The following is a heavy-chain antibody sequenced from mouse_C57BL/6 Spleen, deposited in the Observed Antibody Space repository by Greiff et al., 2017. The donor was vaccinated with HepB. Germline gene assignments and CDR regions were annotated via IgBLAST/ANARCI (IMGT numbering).Heavy chain of an antibody. Sequence: QVQLQQSGPGLVQPSQSLSITCTVSGFSLTSYGVHWVRQSPGKGLEWLGVIWRGGSTDYNAAFISRLSISKDNSKSQAFFKMNSLQADDTAIYYCARGGIRYYFDYWGQGTTLTVSS. CDR3: ARGGIRYYFDY. D-gene: IGHD1-1*01. V-gene: IGHV2-2*01. CDR1: GFSLTSYG. CDR2: IWRGGST. J-gene: IGHJ2*01.